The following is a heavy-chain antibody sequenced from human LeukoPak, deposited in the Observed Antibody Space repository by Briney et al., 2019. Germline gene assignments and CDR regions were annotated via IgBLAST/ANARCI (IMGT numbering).Heavy chain of an antibody. D-gene: IGHD4-17*01. CDR3: ARGVYGDYVGT. CDR1: GGSFSGYY. V-gene: IGHV4-34*01. Sequence: SETLSLTCAVYGGSFSGYYWSWIRQPPGKGLEWIGEINHSGSTNYNPSLKSRVTISLDTSKNQFSLKLSSVTAADTAVYYCARGVYGDYVGTWGQGTLVTVSS. CDR2: INHSGST. J-gene: IGHJ5*02.